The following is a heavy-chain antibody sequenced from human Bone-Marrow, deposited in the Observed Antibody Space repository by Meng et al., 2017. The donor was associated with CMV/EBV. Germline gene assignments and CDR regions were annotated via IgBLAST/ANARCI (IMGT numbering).Heavy chain of an antibody. CDR1: GGSISSGSYY. V-gene: IGHV4-61*02. CDR3: ARGDRVELEPFDY. J-gene: IGHJ4*02. D-gene: IGHD1-1*01. CDR2: THTSGNT. Sequence: QGQVKESGPGLVKPSQILSPTCTVSGGSISSGSYYWNWIRQPAGKGLEWIGRTHTSGNTNYNPSLKSRVTISVDTSKNQLSLKVTSVTAADTGVYYCARGDRVELEPFDYWGRGILVTVSS.